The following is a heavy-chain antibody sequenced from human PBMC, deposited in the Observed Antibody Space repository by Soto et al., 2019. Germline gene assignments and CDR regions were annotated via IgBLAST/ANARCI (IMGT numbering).Heavy chain of an antibody. CDR3: ARDLYNTRYDY. CDR1: GFTFSNYW. D-gene: IGHD1-20*01. CDR2: ISGDGSST. J-gene: IGHJ4*02. Sequence: GGSLRLSCAASGFTFSNYWMHWVRQAPGKGLVWVSRISGDGSSTTFADSVKGRFTISRDNAKSTLYLQMNSLRAEDTAVYYCARDLYNTRYDYWGQGT. V-gene: IGHV3-74*01.